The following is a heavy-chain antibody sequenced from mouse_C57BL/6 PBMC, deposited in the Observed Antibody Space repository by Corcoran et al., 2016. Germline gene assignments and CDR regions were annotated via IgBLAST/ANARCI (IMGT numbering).Heavy chain of an antibody. J-gene: IGHJ1*03. CDR2: ISYDGSN. V-gene: IGHV3-6*01. Sequence: DVQLQESGPGLVKPSQSLSLTCSVTGYSITSGYYWNWIRQFPGNKLEWMGYISYDGSNNYNPSLKNRISITRDTSKNQFFLKLNSVTTEDTATYYCASSSGYVFDVWGTGTTVTVSS. CDR1: GYSITSGYY. CDR3: ASSSGYVFDV. D-gene: IGHD3-2*02.